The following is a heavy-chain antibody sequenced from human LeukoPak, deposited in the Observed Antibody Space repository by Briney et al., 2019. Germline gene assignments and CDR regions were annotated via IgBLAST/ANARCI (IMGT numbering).Heavy chain of an antibody. CDR2: FHPDDSET. CDR3: ANSVAVAGTALDY. J-gene: IGHJ4*02. V-gene: IGHV5-51*01. Sequence: GESLKISCKASGYNFTSYWIAWVRQMPGKGLEWMGIFHPDDSETRYSPSLQGQVTISADKSTSAAYLQWTSLKASDTAMYYCANSVAVAGTALDYWGQGTLVTVSS. D-gene: IGHD6-19*01. CDR1: GYNFTSYW.